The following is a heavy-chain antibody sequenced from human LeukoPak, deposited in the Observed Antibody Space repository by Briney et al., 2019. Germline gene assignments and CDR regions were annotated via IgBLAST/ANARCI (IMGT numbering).Heavy chain of an antibody. D-gene: IGHD6-13*01. Sequence: SETLSLTCTVSGGSISSSSYYWAWIRQPPGKGLEWIGNIYYSGSTYYNPSLKSPVTISVDTSKNQFSLKLSSVTAADTAVYYCARVSSSRWYFDYWGQGTLVTVSS. CDR3: ARVSSSRWYFDY. CDR2: IYYSGST. J-gene: IGHJ4*02. V-gene: IGHV4-39*07. CDR1: GGSISSSSYY.